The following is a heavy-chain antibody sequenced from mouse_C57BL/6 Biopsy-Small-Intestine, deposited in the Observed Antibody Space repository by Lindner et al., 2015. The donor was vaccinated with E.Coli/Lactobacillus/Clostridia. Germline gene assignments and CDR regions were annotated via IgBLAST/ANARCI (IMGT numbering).Heavy chain of an antibody. V-gene: IGHV7-3*01. J-gene: IGHJ1*03. CDR2: IRNKANGYTT. Sequence: VQLQESGGGLVQPGGSLSLSCAASGFTFTGYYMSWVRQPPGKALEWLGFIRNKANGYTTEYSASVKGRFTISRDNSQSILYLQMNALRAEDSATYYCARFVITTVVADWYFDVWGTGTTVTVSS. CDR1: GFTFTGYY. CDR3: ARFVITTVVADWYFDV. D-gene: IGHD1-1*01.